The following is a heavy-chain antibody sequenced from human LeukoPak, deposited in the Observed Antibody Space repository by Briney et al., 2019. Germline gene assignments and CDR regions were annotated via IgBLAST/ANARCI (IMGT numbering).Heavy chain of an antibody. CDR1: GFTLSNHW. V-gene: IGHV3-7*03. J-gene: IGHJ6*02. CDR3: ARNNGMDV. CDR2: VNRDGSET. Sequence: GGSLRLSRAASGFTLSNHWMTWVRQVPGRGPEWVANVNRDGSETYYLDSVKGRFTISKDNAKNSLYLQMNSLRAEDTALYHCARNNGMDVWGQGTTVIVSS.